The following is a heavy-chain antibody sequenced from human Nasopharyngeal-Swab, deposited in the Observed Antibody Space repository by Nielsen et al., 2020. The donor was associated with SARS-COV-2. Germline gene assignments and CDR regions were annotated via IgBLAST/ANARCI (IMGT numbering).Heavy chain of an antibody. CDR3: ATSPPGDGDYVIGY. D-gene: IGHD4-17*01. Sequence: ASVKVSCKASGYTFTSYGISWVRQAPGQGLEWMGWISAYNGNTNYAQKLQGRVTMTEDTSTDTAYMELSSLRSEDTAVYYCATSPPGDGDYVIGYWGQGTLVTVSS. J-gene: IGHJ4*02. CDR1: GYTFTSYG. CDR2: ISAYNGNT. V-gene: IGHV1-18*01.